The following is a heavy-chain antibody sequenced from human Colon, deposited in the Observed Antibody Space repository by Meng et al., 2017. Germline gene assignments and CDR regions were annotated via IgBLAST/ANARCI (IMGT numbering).Heavy chain of an antibody. J-gene: IGHJ4*02. CDR1: GFTFSLYA. V-gene: IGHV3-21*01. CDR2: ITSSSNYI. CDR3: ARVGKERPFDY. D-gene: IGHD6-25*01. Sequence: EVQLVESVGGLVKPGESLRVSCEASGFTFSLYAINWVRQGPGSGLEWVASITSSSNYIHYSDSVKGRFTVSRDNARNSSYLQMNSLRAEDTAIYYCARVGKERPFDYWGQGTLVTVSS.